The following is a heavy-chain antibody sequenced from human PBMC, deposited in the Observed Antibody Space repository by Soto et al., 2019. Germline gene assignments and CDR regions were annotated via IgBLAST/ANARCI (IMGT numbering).Heavy chain of an antibody. D-gene: IGHD3-22*01. CDR3: ARGYDSSGYCDY. CDR1: GGSFSGYY. J-gene: IGHJ4*02. V-gene: IGHV4-34*01. Sequence: QVQLQQWGAGLLKPSETLSLTCAVYGGSFSGYYWSWIRQPPGKGLEWIGEINHSGSTNYNPSLKSRVTISVDTSKNQFSLKLSSVTAADTAVYYCARGYDSSGYCDYWGQGTLVTVSS. CDR2: INHSGST.